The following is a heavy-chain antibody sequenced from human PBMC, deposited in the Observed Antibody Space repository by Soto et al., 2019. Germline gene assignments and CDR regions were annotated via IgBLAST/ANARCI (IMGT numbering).Heavy chain of an antibody. Sequence: EVQLLESGGGLVQPGGSLRLSCVASVGSGFTFTDYAMAWVRQAPEKGLEWVSGIGGTDYRTYYADSVKGRFTISRDNSKNTLCLHMNSLRAEDTAIYYCVGDYGGLEGFDVWGQGTMVTVSS. CDR3: VGDYGGLEGFDV. CDR2: IGGTDYRT. CDR1: VGSGFTFTDYA. V-gene: IGHV3-23*01. J-gene: IGHJ3*01. D-gene: IGHD4-17*01.